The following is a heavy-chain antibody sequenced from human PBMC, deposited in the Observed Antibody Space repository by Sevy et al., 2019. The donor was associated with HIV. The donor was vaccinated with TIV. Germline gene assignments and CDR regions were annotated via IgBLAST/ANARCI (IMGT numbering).Heavy chain of an antibody. J-gene: IGHJ4*02. CDR1: GFTFSSYW. CDR3: ARDVFTQWLGTPHFDY. Sequence: GGSLRLSCAASGFTFSSYWMSWVRQAPGKGLEWVANIKQDGSEKYYVDSVKGRFTISRDNAKNSLYLQMNSLRAEDTAAYYCARDVFTQWLGTPHFDYWGQGTLVTVSS. D-gene: IGHD6-19*01. CDR2: IKQDGSEK. V-gene: IGHV3-7*01.